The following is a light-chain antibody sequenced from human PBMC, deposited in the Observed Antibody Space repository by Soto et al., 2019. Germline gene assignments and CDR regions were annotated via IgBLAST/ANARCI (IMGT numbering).Light chain of an antibody. CDR3: SSYTSSSLYG. J-gene: IGLJ1*01. V-gene: IGLV2-14*01. CDR1: SSDVGGYNY. CDR2: DVS. Sequence: QSALTQPASVSGSPGQSITISCTGTSSDVGGYNYVSWYQQHPGNAPKLMIYDVSNRPLGVSTRFSGSKSCITASLTISGLQAEDEADYYFSSYTSSSLYGVGTGTKDTVL.